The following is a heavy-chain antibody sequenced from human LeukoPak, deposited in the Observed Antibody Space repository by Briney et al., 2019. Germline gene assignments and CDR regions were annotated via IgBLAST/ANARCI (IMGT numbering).Heavy chain of an antibody. Sequence: PSQTLSLTCAISGDSVSSNSAAWNWIRQSPSRGLEWLGRTYYRSKWYNDYAVSVKSRITINPDTSKNQFSLQLNSVTPEDTAVYYCARAGSHYGGNSYYFDYWGQGTLVTVSS. CDR2: TYYRSKWYN. CDR3: ARAGSHYGGNSYYFDY. J-gene: IGHJ4*02. CDR1: GDSVSSNSAA. D-gene: IGHD4-23*01. V-gene: IGHV6-1*01.